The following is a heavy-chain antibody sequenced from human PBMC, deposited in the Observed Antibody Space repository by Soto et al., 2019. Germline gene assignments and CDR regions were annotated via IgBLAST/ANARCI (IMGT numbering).Heavy chain of an antibody. CDR1: GFSLRSLGMA. J-gene: IGHJ4*02. D-gene: IGHD3-16*01. Sequence: QITLKESGPTLLKPTQTLTLTCTFSGFSLRSLGMAVGWISQPPGRALEWVALIYWDDGEPYSPSLQCRLTSTKDTSKTPVVLTMTTMNPFDTARYNFARRYDSAFDFWGQGIPVTVSS. CDR2: IYWDDGE. CDR3: ARRYDSAFDF. V-gene: IGHV2-5*02.